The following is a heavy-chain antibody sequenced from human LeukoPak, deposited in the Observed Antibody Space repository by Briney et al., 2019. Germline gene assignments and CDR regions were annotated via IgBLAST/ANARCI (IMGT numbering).Heavy chain of an antibody. Sequence: PGGSLRLSCATSGFTFSVYGMHWVRQAPGKGLEWVAFIQYDGSYEFYADSVQGRFSISRDNSKNTLFLQMNSLRPEDTALYYCAKTSDQLLYSKFDFWGQGTLVTVSS. CDR2: IQYDGSYE. CDR1: GFTFSVYG. V-gene: IGHV3-30*02. CDR3: AKTSDQLLYSKFDF. D-gene: IGHD2-2*02. J-gene: IGHJ4*02.